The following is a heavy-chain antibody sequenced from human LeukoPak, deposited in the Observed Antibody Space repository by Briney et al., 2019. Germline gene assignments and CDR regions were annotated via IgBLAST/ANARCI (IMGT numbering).Heavy chain of an antibody. CDR1: GFTFSSYA. Sequence: WGSLRLSCAASGFTFSSYAMSWGRQAPGEGLEWVSAISGSGGSTYYADPVKGRFTISRDNSKNTLYLQMNSLRAEDTAVYYCAKDTPWYSSSWYTKNYYGMDVWGQGTTVTVSS. D-gene: IGHD6-13*01. CDR2: ISGSGGST. J-gene: IGHJ6*02. CDR3: AKDTPWYSSSWYTKNYYGMDV. V-gene: IGHV3-23*01.